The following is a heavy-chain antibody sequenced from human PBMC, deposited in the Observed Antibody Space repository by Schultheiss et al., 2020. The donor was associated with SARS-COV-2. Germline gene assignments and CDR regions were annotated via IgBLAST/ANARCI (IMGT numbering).Heavy chain of an antibody. CDR2: LYAGGDT. CDR3: ARGDVVPAGTVDY. CDR1: RFTFSNYT. D-gene: IGHD2-2*01. Sequence: GGSLRLSCAASRFTFSNYTMHWVRQAPGKGLEWVSVLYAGGDTYYADSVKGRFTISRDNSKNSLYLQMNSLRAEDTAVYYCARGDVVPAGTVDYWGQGTLVTVSS. V-gene: IGHV3-NL1*01. J-gene: IGHJ4*02.